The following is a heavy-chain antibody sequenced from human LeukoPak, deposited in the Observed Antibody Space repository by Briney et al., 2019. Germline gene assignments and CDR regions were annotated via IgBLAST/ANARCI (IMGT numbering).Heavy chain of an antibody. J-gene: IGHJ6*02. CDR2: INHSGST. Sequence: PSETLSLTCAVYGGSFSGYYWSWIRQPPGKGLEWIGEINHSGSTNYNPSLKSRVSISVDTSKNQFSLRLSSVTAADTAVYYRATSPYKSGMDVWGQGTTVTVSS. CDR3: ATSPYKSGMDV. CDR1: GGSFSGYY. D-gene: IGHD1-14*01. V-gene: IGHV4-34*01.